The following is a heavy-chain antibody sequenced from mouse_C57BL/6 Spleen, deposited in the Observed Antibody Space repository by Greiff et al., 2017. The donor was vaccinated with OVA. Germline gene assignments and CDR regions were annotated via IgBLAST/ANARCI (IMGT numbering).Heavy chain of an antibody. D-gene: IGHD2-13*01. CDR1: GYAFSSSW. CDR2: IYPGDGDT. CDR3: ARMDYCDLLYAMDY. J-gene: IGHJ4*01. Sequence: VKLVESGPELVKPGASVKISCKASGYAFSSSWMNWVKQRPGKGLEWIGRIYPGDGDTNYNGKFKGKATLTADKSSSTAYMQLSSLTSEDSAVYFCARMDYCDLLYAMDYWGQGTSVTVSS. V-gene: IGHV1-82*01.